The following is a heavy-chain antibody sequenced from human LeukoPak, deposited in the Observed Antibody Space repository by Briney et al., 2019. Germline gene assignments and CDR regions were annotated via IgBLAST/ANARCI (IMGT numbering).Heavy chain of an antibody. V-gene: IGHV4-34*01. CDR3: ARGRITKIVVVHSFSYGMDV. CDR1: GGSFTDYF. CDR2: INDYTGDS. Sequence: SETLSLTCTVFGGSFTDYFWTWIRHSPGKGLEWIGEINDYTGDSKYNPSLNSRVSISLEKSKNQLSLELRSVTAADTAVYYCARGRITKIVVVHSFSYGMDVWGQGTTVTVSS. J-gene: IGHJ6*02. D-gene: IGHD3-22*01.